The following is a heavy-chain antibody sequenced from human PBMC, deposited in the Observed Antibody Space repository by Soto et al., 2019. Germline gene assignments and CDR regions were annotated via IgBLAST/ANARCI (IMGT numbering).Heavy chain of an antibody. D-gene: IGHD3-10*01. J-gene: IGHJ4*02. CDR1: GFTVSNNY. CDR2: IYSGGYT. V-gene: IGHV3-53*01. Sequence: EVQLVESGGGLIQPGGSLRLSCAVSGFTVSNNYMSWVRQAPGKGLEGVSVIYSGGYTAYGDSVKGRFTISRDNSKNTLYLQMNSRRAAAPAGYFGGTRGGGGGYWGQGTLVTVSS. CDR3: GTRGGGGGY.